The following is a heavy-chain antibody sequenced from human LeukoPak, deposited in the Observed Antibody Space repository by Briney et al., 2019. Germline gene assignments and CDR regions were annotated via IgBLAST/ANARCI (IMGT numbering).Heavy chain of an antibody. D-gene: IGHD6-13*01. V-gene: IGHV3-23*01. CDR2: ISGGGDGR. CDR3: AKDMSSSWGYNWFDP. CDR1: GFTFSSYA. Sequence: GGSLRLSCAASGFTFSSYAMNWVRQAPGKGLEWVSGISGGGDGRYYTDSVKGRFTISRDISRTTVYLQMNSLTVEDTAIYYCAKDMSSSWGYNWFDPWGQGTLVTVSS. J-gene: IGHJ5*02.